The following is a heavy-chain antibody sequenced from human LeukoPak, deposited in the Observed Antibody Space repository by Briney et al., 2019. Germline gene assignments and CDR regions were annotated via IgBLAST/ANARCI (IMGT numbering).Heavy chain of an antibody. CDR2: ISAYNGNT. CDR3: ARTEIVVVPAAYDY. D-gene: IGHD2-2*01. Sequence: ASVKVSCKASGGTFSSYGISWVRQAPGQGLEWMGWISAYNGNTNYAQKLQGRVTMTTDTSTSTAYMELRSLRSDDTAVYYCARTEIVVVPAAYDYWGQGTLVTVSS. CDR1: GGTFSSYG. V-gene: IGHV1-18*01. J-gene: IGHJ4*02.